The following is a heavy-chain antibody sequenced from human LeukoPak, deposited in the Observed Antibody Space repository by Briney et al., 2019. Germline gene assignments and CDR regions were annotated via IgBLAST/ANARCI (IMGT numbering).Heavy chain of an antibody. CDR2: IYYSGST. Sequence: SETLSLTCTVSGGSISSGDYFWTWIRQPPGKGLEWIGYIYYSGSTYYIPSLKSRVTISVDTSKNQFSLKLSSVTGADTAVYHCARGIAAAGTSSWWFDPWGQGTLVTVSS. CDR1: GGSISSGDYF. CDR3: ARGIAAAGTSSWWFDP. V-gene: IGHV4-30-4*01. J-gene: IGHJ5*02. D-gene: IGHD6-13*01.